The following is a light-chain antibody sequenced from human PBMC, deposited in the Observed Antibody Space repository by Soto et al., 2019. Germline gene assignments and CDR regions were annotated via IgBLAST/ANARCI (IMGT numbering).Light chain of an antibody. CDR3: QQASYFPFT. Sequence: DIQMTQSPSFVSASVGDRVTITCRASQSVTTWLAWYQQRPGKAPRLLIHSASGLRSGVPSRFSGSGSGAEFTLTIGSLHPEDEATYFCQQASYFPFTFGPGTTVAI. V-gene: IGKV1-12*01. CDR1: QSVTTW. J-gene: IGKJ3*01. CDR2: SAS.